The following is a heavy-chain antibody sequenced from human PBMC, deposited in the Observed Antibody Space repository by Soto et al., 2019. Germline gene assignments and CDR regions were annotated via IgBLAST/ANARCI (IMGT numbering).Heavy chain of an antibody. V-gene: IGHV3-7*04. Sequence: EVQLVESGGDLVQPGGSLRLSCEASGFIFSSHWMSWVRQAPGKGLEWVARIKEDGSAKQYVDSVKGRFTISRDNDKKSRYLQMSSVRGEDTAVYYCVRDYGNYWGQGTMVSVSS. J-gene: IGHJ4*02. CDR1: GFIFSSHW. CDR3: VRDYGNY. CDR2: IKEDGSAK. D-gene: IGHD4-17*01.